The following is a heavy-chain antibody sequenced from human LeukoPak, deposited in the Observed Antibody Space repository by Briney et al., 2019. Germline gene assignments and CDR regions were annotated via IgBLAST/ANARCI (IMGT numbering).Heavy chain of an antibody. V-gene: IGHV3-66*01. CDR2: IYSGGST. CDR3: GRYYYYYYMDV. J-gene: IGHJ6*03. CDR1: GFTVSSNY. Sequence: GGSLRLSCAASGFTVSSNYMSWVRQAPGKGLEWVSVIYSGGSTYYADSVKGRLTISRDNSKNTLYLQMNSLRAEDTAVYYCGRYYYYYYMDVWGKGTTVTISS.